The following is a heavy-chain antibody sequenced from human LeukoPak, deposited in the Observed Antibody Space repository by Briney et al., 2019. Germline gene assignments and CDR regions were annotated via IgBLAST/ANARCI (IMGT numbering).Heavy chain of an antibody. D-gene: IGHD6-13*01. J-gene: IGHJ1*01. V-gene: IGHV3-21*01. CDR2: ISSSSYI. CDR3: ASPGYSSSWYWYFQH. Sequence: GGSLRLSCAASGFTFSSYSMNWVRQAPGKGLEWVSSISSSSYIYYADSVKGRFTISRDNAKNSLYLQMNSLRAEDTAVYYCASPGYSSSWYWYFQHWGQGTLVTVSS. CDR1: GFTFSSYS.